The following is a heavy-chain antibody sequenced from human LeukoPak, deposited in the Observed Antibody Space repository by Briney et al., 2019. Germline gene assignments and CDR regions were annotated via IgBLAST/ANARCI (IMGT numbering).Heavy chain of an antibody. D-gene: IGHD6-19*01. Sequence: GGSLRLSCAASGFTFSNPWMTWVRQAPGKGLDWVGRIKSKTDGGTTDYAAPVKGRFTISRDDSKNTLYLQMNSLKTEDTAVYYCTTELRYSSGWLNWYFDLWGRGTLVTVSS. J-gene: IGHJ2*01. CDR1: GFTFSNPW. CDR3: TTELRYSSGWLNWYFDL. CDR2: IKSKTDGGTT. V-gene: IGHV3-15*01.